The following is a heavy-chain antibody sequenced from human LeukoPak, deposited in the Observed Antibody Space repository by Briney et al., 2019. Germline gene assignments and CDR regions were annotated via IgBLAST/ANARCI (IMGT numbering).Heavy chain of an antibody. V-gene: IGHV3-53*01. J-gene: IGHJ2*01. CDR3: AKDLSGYGPYWYFDL. CDR2: IYTDGST. D-gene: IGHD6-25*01. CDR1: GFTVSSHY. Sequence: PGGSLRLSCAASGFTVSSHYMSWFRQAPGMGLEWVSAIYTDGSTYYTDSVKGRFTISRDNSKNTLYLQMNNLRAEDSAVYYCAKDLSGYGPYWYFDLWGRGTLVTVSS.